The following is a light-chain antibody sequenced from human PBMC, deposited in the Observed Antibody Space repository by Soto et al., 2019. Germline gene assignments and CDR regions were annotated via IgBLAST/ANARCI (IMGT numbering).Light chain of an antibody. Sequence: DIQMTHSPSSLSASIGDRVTITCRAGQSIDNYLNWCQQKPGKAPQYLIQDASILQSGVPSRFSGSGSGAEFILTINNLQPEDFASYFCLQVYSFPRTFGLGTKVDI. J-gene: IGKJ1*01. CDR3: LQVYSFPRT. CDR1: QSIDNY. V-gene: IGKV1-39*01. CDR2: DAS.